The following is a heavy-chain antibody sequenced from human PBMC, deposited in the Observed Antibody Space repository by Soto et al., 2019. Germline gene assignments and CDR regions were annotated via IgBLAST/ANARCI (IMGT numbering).Heavy chain of an antibody. CDR1: GFTFSGSA. Sequence: EVQLVESGGGLVQPGGSLKLSCAASGFTFSGSAMHWVRQASGKGLEWVGRIRSKANSYATAYAASVKGRFTISRDDSKNTAYLQMNRLKTEDTAFYYCTRTMTTAAFDIWGQGTMVTVSS. CDR2: IRSKANSYAT. D-gene: IGHD4-17*01. CDR3: TRTMTTAAFDI. J-gene: IGHJ3*02. V-gene: IGHV3-73*02.